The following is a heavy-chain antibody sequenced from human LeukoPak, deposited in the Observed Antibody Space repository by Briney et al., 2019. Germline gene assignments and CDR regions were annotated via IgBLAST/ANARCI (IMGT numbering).Heavy chain of an antibody. CDR3: AIFASIAAAQEGY. D-gene: IGHD6-13*01. CDR1: GFTFSSYG. CDR2: ISYDGSNK. Sequence: GVSLRLSCAASGFTFSSYGMHWVRQAPGKGLEWVAVISYDGSNKYYADSVKGRFTISRDNSKNTLYLQMNSLRAEDTAVYYCAIFASIAAAQEGYWGQGTLVTVSS. J-gene: IGHJ4*02. V-gene: IGHV3-30*03.